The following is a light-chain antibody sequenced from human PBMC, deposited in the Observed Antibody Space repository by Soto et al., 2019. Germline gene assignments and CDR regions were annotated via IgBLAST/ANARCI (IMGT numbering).Light chain of an antibody. V-gene: IGLV6-57*04. Sequence: NFMLTQPRSVSESPGKTVTISCTPTSGSIATNYVQWHQQRPGSVPTTVIYDDNQRPSGVPDRFSGSIDRSSNSASLTISGLGIEDEADYYCQSYDVDNVVFGGGAKRTVL. CDR3: QSYDVDNVV. CDR1: SGSIATNY. CDR2: DDN. J-gene: IGLJ2*01.